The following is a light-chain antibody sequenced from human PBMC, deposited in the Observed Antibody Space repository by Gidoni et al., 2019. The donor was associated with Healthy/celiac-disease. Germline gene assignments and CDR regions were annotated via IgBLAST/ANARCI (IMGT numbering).Light chain of an antibody. Sequence: GTLSLSPGERATLSCRASQSVSNGYLAWYQQKPGQAPRLLVYGAYGASTRATGIPDRFSGSGSRTDFTLTISRLEPEDSAVYYGQQYGSLVTFGGGTKVEIK. J-gene: IGKJ4*01. V-gene: IGKV3-20*01. CDR2: GAYGAS. CDR3: QQYGSLVT. CDR1: QSVSNGY.